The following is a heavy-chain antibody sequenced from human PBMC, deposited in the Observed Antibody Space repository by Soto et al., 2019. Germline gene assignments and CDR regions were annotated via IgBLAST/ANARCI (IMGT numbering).Heavy chain of an antibody. J-gene: IGHJ4*02. CDR1: GGTFSSYT. CDR3: AREVYGDYGKPVDY. Sequence: QVQLVQSGAEVKKPGSSVTVSGKASGGTFSSYTISWVRQAPGQGLEWMGGIIPLFGTANYAQKFQGRVTITADESTSIAYMPLSSLRAEDTAVYYWAREVYGDYGKPVDYWGQGTLLNASS. CDR2: IIPLFGTA. D-gene: IGHD4-17*01. V-gene: IGHV1-69*01.